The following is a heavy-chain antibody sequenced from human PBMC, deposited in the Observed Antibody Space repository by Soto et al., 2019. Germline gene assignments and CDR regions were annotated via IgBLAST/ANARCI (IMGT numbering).Heavy chain of an antibody. CDR1: GGCISSGGYY. CDR3: ARHQPVRGVTGWFDP. V-gene: IGHV4-31*03. CDR2: IYYSGST. D-gene: IGHD3-10*01. J-gene: IGHJ5*02. Sequence: QVQLQESGPGLVKPSQTLSLTCTVSGGCISSGGYYWSWIRQHPGKGLEWIGYIYYSGSTYYNPSLKSRLTISVDTSKNQFSLKLSSVTAADTAVYYCARHQPVRGVTGWFDPWGQGTLVTVSS.